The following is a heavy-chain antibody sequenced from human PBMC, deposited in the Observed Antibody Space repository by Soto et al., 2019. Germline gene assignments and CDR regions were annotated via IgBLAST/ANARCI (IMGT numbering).Heavy chain of an antibody. V-gene: IGHV4-61*01. J-gene: IGHJ4*02. CDR1: GGSVSNGSYY. CDR3: ARAVYSDPARVGH. D-gene: IGHD6-6*01. CDR2: IYYSGST. Sequence: QVQLQESGPGLVKPSETLSLTCTVSGGSVSNGSYYWSWIRQPPGKGLEWIGYIYYSGSTNYNPSLKSRVTISVDTSKNQFSLKLSSVTAADTAVYYCARAVYSDPARVGHWGQGTLVTVSS.